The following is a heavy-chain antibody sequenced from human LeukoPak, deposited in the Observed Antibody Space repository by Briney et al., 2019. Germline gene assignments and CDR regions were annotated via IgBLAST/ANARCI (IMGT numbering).Heavy chain of an antibody. CDR3: AKTYSRESGYDFFFHY. Sequence: GGSLRLSCAASGFSFSNYGFHWVRQAQGKGFDWVSAISYDGKNIHYAGSVKGRFTISRDNSRNTVYLQMNSLRVEDTAVYYCAKTYSRESGYDFFFHYWGQGTRVTVSS. D-gene: IGHD5-12*01. CDR2: ISYDGKNI. V-gene: IGHV3-33*06. J-gene: IGHJ4*02. CDR1: GFSFSNYG.